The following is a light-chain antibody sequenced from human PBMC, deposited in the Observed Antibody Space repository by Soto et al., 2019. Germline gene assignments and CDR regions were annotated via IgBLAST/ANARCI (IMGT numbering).Light chain of an antibody. CDR2: EVS. V-gene: IGLV2-8*01. J-gene: IGLJ1*01. Sequence: QSVLTQPPSASGSPGQSVTISCTGTSSDVGGYNYVSWYQQHPGKAPKLMIYEVSKRPSGVPDRFSGSKSGNTASLTVSGLQAEDEADYYCSSDAGSNVVFGTGTKVTVL. CDR3: SSDAGSNVV. CDR1: SSDVGGYNY.